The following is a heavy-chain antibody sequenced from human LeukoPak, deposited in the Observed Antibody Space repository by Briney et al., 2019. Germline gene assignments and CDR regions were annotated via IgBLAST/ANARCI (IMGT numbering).Heavy chain of an antibody. CDR2: INHSGST. V-gene: IGHV4-34*01. J-gene: IGHJ4*02. Sequence: SETLSLTCAVYGGSFSGYYWSWIRQPPGEGLEWIGEINHSGSTNYNPSLKSRVTISVDTSKNQFSLKLSSVTAADTAVYYCARGHWVAVAGSQDFDYWGQGTLVTVSS. CDR3: ARGHWVAVAGSQDFDY. D-gene: IGHD6-19*01. CDR1: GGSFSGYY.